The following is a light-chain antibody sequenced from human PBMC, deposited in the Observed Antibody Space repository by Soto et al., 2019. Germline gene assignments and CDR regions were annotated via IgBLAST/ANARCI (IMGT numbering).Light chain of an antibody. J-gene: IGKJ2*01. CDR2: AAS. CDR3: QQFNTWPPYT. V-gene: IGKV3-15*01. CDR1: QSVSYN. Sequence: EIVMTQSPAILSVSPGERATLSCRASQSVSYNLAWFQQKPGQAPRLLIYAASTRATGVPARFSGSGSGTEFTLTISSLQSEDFAVYYCQQFNTWPPYTFGQGTKLEIK.